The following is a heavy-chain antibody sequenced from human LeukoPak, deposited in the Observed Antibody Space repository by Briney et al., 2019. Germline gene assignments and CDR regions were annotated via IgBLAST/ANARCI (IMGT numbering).Heavy chain of an antibody. CDR3: ARCPHARGYYYYYYMDV. CDR1: GFTFSSYS. V-gene: IGHV3-48*04. Sequence: PGGSLRLSCAASGFTFSSYSMNWVRQAPGKGLEWVSYISSSSSTIYYADSVKGRFTISRDNAKNSLYLQMNSLRAEDTAVYYCARCPHARGYYYYYYMDVWGKGTTVTVSS. CDR2: ISSSSSTI. J-gene: IGHJ6*03.